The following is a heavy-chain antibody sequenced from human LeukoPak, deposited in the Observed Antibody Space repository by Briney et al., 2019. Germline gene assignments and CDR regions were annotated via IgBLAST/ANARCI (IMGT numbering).Heavy chain of an antibody. Sequence: PGGSLRLSCAASGFTFSSYWMHWVRQAPGKGLVWVSRINSDGSSTSYADSVKGRFTISRDNAKNTLYLQMNSLRAEDTAVYYCATTRRDYDFWSGYRPIDYWGQGTLVTVSP. CDR1: GFTFSSYW. CDR2: INSDGSST. D-gene: IGHD3-3*01. V-gene: IGHV3-74*01. J-gene: IGHJ4*02. CDR3: ATTRRDYDFWSGYRPIDY.